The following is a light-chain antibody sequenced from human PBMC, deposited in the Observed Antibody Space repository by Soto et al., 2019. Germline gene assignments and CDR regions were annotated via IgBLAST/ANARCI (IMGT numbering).Light chain of an antibody. CDR1: QSISSY. CDR2: AAS. CDR3: QQSYSTPT. V-gene: IGKV1-39*01. J-gene: IGKJ1*01. Sequence: DIQMTQSPSSLSASVGDRVTITCRASQSISSYLNWYQQKPGKAPKLLIYAASSLQSGVPSRFSGSGSGTDFTLTISNLQPEAFATYYCQQSYSTPTFGQGTKVEIK.